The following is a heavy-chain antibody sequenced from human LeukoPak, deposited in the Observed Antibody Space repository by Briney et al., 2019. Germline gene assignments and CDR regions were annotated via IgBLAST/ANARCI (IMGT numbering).Heavy chain of an antibody. V-gene: IGHV3-73*01. CDR3: TRLAGGDAFDI. D-gene: IGHD2-15*01. CDR1: GFTFSGST. J-gene: IGHJ3*02. Sequence: RGSLKLSCAASGFTFSGSTMHWVRQASGKGLEWVGRIRSKANGYTTAYGASVKGRFTISRDDSQRATYVQMNSLKIEDTAVYYCTRLAGGDAFDIWGPGTMVTVSS. CDR2: IRSKANGYTT.